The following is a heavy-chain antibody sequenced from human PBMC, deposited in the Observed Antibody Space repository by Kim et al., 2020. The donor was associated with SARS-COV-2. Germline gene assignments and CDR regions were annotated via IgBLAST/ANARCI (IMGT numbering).Heavy chain of an antibody. CDR2: IDPSDSYT. Sequence: GESLKISCKGSGYSFTSYWISWVRQMPGKGLEWMGRIDPSDSYTNYSPSFQGHVTISADKSISTAYLQWSSLKASDTAMYYCALSRDNWFDPWGQGTLVTVSS. CDR3: ALSRDNWFDP. CDR1: GYSFTSYW. D-gene: IGHD6-13*01. V-gene: IGHV5-10-1*01. J-gene: IGHJ5*02.